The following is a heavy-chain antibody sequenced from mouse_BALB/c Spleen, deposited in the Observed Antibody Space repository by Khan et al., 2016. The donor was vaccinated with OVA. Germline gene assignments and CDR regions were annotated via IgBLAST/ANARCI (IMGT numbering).Heavy chain of an antibody. CDR1: GFTFTDYY. D-gene: IGHD1-1*01. CDR3: ARETVVDVYWYLDV. Sequence: EVELVESGGGLVQPGGSLRLSCATSGFTFTDYYMSWVRQPPGKSLEWLGFIRNKAKGYTTEYSAPVKGRFTISRDNSTSIVYLQMNTLRAEESATYYCARETVVDVYWYLDVWGAGTTVTVSS. V-gene: IGHV7-3*02. CDR2: IRNKAKGYTT. J-gene: IGHJ1*01.